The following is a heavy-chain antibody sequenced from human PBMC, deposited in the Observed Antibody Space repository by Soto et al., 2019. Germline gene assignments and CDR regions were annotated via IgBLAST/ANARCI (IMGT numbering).Heavy chain of an antibody. Sequence: PSETLSLTCTVSGGSISSSSYYWGWIRQPPGKGLEWIGSIYYSGSTYYNPSLKSRVTISVDTSKNQFSLKLSSVTAADTAVYYCARSWRGYSYGLNYYYGMDVWGQGTTVTVSS. J-gene: IGHJ6*02. CDR3: ARSWRGYSYGLNYYYGMDV. CDR1: GGSISSSSYY. D-gene: IGHD5-18*01. CDR2: IYYSGST. V-gene: IGHV4-39*07.